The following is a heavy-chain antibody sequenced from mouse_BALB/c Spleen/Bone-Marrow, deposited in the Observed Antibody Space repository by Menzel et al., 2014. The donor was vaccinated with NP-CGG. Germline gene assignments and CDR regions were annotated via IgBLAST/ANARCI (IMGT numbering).Heavy chain of an antibody. V-gene: IGHV14-3*02. Sequence: VQLQQSGAELVKPGASVKLSCTASGFNIKDTYMHWVKQRPEQGLEWIGRIDPANGNTKYDPKFQGKATITADTSSNHTYLQLSSLTSEDTAVYYCASYYYGSSRFAYWGQGTLVTVSA. CDR1: GFNIKDTY. CDR2: IDPANGNT. CDR3: ASYYYGSSRFAY. D-gene: IGHD1-1*01. J-gene: IGHJ3*01.